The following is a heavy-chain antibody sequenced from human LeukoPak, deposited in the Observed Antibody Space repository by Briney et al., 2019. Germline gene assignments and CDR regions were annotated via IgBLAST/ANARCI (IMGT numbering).Heavy chain of an antibody. J-gene: IGHJ4*02. D-gene: IGHD6-19*01. CDR2: INPNSGGT. CDR1: GYTFTSYA. Sequence: ASVKVSCKASGYTFTSYAMNWVRQAPGQGLEWMGWINPNSGGTNSAQEFQGRVTMTRDTSISTAYMELSRLRSDDTAVYYCARDQGSGSSGWFAGVYWGQGTLVTVSS. V-gene: IGHV1-2*02. CDR3: ARDQGSGSSGWFAGVY.